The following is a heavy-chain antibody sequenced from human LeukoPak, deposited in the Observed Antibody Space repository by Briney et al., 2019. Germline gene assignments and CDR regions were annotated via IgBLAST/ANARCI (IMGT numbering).Heavy chain of an antibody. CDR1: GGSISSYY. Sequence: SETLSLTCTVSGGSISSYYWSWIRQPPGKGLEWIGYIYYSGSTNYNPSLKSRVTMSVDTSKNQSSLKLRYVTAADTAVYYCARAVGYMDVWGKGTTVTVSS. CDR2: IYYSGST. D-gene: IGHD1-26*01. J-gene: IGHJ6*03. V-gene: IGHV4-59*01. CDR3: ARAVGYMDV.